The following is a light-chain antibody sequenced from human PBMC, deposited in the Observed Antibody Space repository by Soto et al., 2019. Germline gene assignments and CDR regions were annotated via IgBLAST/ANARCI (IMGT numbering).Light chain of an antibody. CDR2: AAS. Sequence: DIQVTQSPSSLSASLGDRVTITCRASQGIGNDLGWFQQKPGKAPKRLIYAASSLQSGVPSRFSGSGSGTEFTLTISSLQSEDFAVYYCQQYNNWPPYTFGQGTKLEIK. CDR3: QQYNNWPPYT. J-gene: IGKJ2*01. CDR1: QGIGND. V-gene: IGKV1-17*01.